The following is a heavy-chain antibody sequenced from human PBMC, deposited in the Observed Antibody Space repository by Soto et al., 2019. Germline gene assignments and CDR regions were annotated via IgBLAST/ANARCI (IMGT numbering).Heavy chain of an antibody. CDR1: GFTFSSYS. V-gene: IGHV3-21*01. D-gene: IGHD2-21*02. J-gene: IGHJ1*01. CDR3: ARTYCGGDCRGYFQH. CDR2: ISSSSSYI. Sequence: GGSLRLSCAASGFTFSSYSMNWVRQAPGKGLEWVSSISSSSSYIYYADSVKGRFTISRDNAKNSLYLQMNSLRAEDTAVYYCARTYCGGDCRGYFQHWGQGTLVTVSS.